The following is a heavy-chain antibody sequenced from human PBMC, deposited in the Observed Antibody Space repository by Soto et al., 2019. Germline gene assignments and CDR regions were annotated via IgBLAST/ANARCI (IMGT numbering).Heavy chain of an antibody. CDR2: ISGNGGST. CDR3: AKDRVRYSGSYSRFDY. V-gene: IGHV3-23*01. J-gene: IGHJ4*02. CDR1: GFTFSSYA. D-gene: IGHD1-26*01. Sequence: GGSLRLSCAASGFTFSSYAMSWVRQAPGKGLEWVSAISGNGGSTYYADSVKGRFTISRDNSKNTLYLQMNSLRAEDTAVYYCAKDRVRYSGSYSRFDYWGQGTLVTVSS.